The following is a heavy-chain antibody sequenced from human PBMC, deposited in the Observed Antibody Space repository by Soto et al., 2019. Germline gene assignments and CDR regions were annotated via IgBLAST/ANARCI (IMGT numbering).Heavy chain of an antibody. Sequence: PSETLSLTCTVSGGSISSYYWSWIRQPPGKGLEWIGYIYYSGSTNYNPSLKSRVTISLNTSKDQFSLKLTSVTAADTAVYYCARGGRRSPGMDVWGQGTTVTVSS. CDR2: IYYSGST. CDR1: GGSISSYY. V-gene: IGHV4-59*01. J-gene: IGHJ6*02. CDR3: ARGGRRSPGMDV.